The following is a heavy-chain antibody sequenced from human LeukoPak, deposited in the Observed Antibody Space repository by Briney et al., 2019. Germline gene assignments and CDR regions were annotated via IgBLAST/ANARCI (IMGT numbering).Heavy chain of an antibody. CDR1: GGPFSNYY. D-gene: IGHD1-1*01. CDR3: ARYWTGFDY. V-gene: IGHV4-34*01. CDR2: INHSGST. J-gene: IGHJ4*02. Sequence: SETLSLTCVVYGGPFSNYYWSWIRQPPGKGLEWIGAINHSGSTNYNTSLKSRVTISVDTSKNQFSLNVTSVTAADTAVYYCARYWTGFDYWGQATLVTVP.